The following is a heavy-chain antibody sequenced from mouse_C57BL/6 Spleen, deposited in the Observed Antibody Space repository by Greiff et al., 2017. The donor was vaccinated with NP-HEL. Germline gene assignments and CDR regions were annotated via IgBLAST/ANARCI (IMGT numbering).Heavy chain of an antibody. J-gene: IGHJ2*01. CDR2: IRNKANNHAT. Sequence: EVQLVESGGGLVQPGGSMKLSCAASGFTFSDAWMDWVRQSPEKGLEWVAEIRNKANNHATYYAESVKGRFTISRDDSKSSVYLQMNSLRAEDTGIYYCTRGTTVVAPFDYWGQGTTLTVSS. CDR1: GFTFSDAW. CDR3: TRGTTVVAPFDY. V-gene: IGHV6-6*01. D-gene: IGHD1-1*01.